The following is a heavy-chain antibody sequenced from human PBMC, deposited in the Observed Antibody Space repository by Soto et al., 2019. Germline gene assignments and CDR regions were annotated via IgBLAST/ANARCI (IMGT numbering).Heavy chain of an antibody. J-gene: IGHJ5*02. D-gene: IGHD6-13*01. CDR3: ARDRNFVGAAASGKFGFDP. CDR1: GYTFTSYY. Sequence: GASVKVSCKASGYTFTSYYMHWVRQAPGQGLEWMGVINPSGGSTSYAQKFQGRVTMTRDTSTSTCYMELSSLRSEDTAVYYCARDRNFVGAAASGKFGFDPWGQGTLVTVSS. CDR2: INPSGGST. V-gene: IGHV1-46*01.